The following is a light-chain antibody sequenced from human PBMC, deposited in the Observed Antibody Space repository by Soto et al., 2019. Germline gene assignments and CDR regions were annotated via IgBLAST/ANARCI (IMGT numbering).Light chain of an antibody. Sequence: QSALTQPASVSGSLGQSITISCTGTSYDVGAFNYVSWYQQHPGKAPKLLIYEVNKRPSGVPDRFSGSKSGNTASLTVSGLQAEDEADYYCSSYAGSSNVFGTGTKLTVL. CDR2: EVN. CDR3: SSYAGSSNV. V-gene: IGLV2-8*01. CDR1: SYDVGAFNY. J-gene: IGLJ1*01.